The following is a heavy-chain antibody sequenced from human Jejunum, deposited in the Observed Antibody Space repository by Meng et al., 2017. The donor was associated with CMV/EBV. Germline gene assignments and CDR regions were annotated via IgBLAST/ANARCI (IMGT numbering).Heavy chain of an antibody. J-gene: IGHJ4*02. CDR2: IITNTGGT. D-gene: IGHD1-1*01. V-gene: IGHV1-2*06. CDR3: ARGHNFGFEY. CDR1: GYTCTGYN. Sequence: SCKASGYTCTGYNMHWVRQAPGQGLEWMGRIITNTGGTNYAQKFQGRVTMTRDTSISTGYMELNSLRSDDTAVYYCARGHNFGFEYWGQGTLVTVSS.